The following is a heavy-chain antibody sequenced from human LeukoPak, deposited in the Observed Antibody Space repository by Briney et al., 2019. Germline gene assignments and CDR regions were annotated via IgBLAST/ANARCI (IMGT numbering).Heavy chain of an antibody. V-gene: IGHV3-23*01. CDR2: LSGSGGST. J-gene: IGHJ4*02. Sequence: PGGSLRLSCAASGFDFSTYAMGWVRQAPGKGLEWVSALSGSGGSTYYADSVKGRFTISRDNSKNTLYLQMNSLRAEDTAVYYCAKDQSYAFDYWGQGTLVTVSS. CDR1: GFDFSTYA. D-gene: IGHD2-2*01. CDR3: AKDQSYAFDY.